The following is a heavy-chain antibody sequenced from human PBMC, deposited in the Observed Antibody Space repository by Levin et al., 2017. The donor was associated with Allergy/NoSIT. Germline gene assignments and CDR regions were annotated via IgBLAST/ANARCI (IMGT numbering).Heavy chain of an antibody. CDR3: AGEPNSPYYYHYGLDV. J-gene: IGHJ6*02. D-gene: IGHD2/OR15-2a*01. Sequence: PSETLSLTCSVSGGSISDDNYYWAWVRQPPGTGLEWVGSIYYDGSAYYNPSLKTRLTISVDTSKNQFSLRVNSVTAADTAVYYCAGEPNSPYYYHYGLDVWGPGTTVTVSS. CDR2: IYYDGSA. CDR1: GGSISDDNYY. V-gene: IGHV4-39*07.